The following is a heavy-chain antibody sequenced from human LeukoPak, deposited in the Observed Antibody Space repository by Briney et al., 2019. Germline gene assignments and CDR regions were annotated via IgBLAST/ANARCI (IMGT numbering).Heavy chain of an antibody. J-gene: IGHJ5*02. Sequence: ASVKVSCKASGYTFTGYYMHWVRQAPGQGLEWMGWINPNSGGTNYAQKFQGRVTMTRDTSISTAYMELSRLRSDDTAVYYCAREEYYDSSGYRDTTNWFDPWGQGTLVTVSS. V-gene: IGHV1-2*02. D-gene: IGHD3-22*01. CDR1: GYTFTGYY. CDR2: INPNSGGT. CDR3: AREEYYDSSGYRDTTNWFDP.